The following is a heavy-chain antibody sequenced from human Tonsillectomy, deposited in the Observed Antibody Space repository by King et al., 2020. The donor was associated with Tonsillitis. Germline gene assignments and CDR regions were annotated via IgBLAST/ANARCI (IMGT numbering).Heavy chain of an antibody. D-gene: IGHD6-19*01. Sequence: VQLVESGGGLVQPGGSLRLSCAASGFTFTNAWMNCVRQAPGKGLERVGRIKSKTDGGTTDYVVPGKGRFTISRDDSKNTLYLQMKRLKTEDTAVCYCTTDYSSGWYGDFDYWGQGTLVTVSS. V-gene: IGHV3-15*07. J-gene: IGHJ4*02. CDR1: GFTFTNAW. CDR2: IKSKTDGGTT. CDR3: TTDYSSGWYGDFDY.